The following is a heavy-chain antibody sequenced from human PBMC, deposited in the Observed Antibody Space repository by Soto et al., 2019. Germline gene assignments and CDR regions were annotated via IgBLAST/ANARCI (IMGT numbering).Heavy chain of an antibody. CDR1: GGSISSSSYY. Sequence: SETLSLTCTVSGGSISSSSYYWGWIRQPPGKGLEWIGSIYYSGSTYYNPSLKTRVTISLDKSENQFSLKLNSVTAADSAVYFCARLEGLATISYYFDFWGPGALVTVSS. CDR3: ARLEGLATISYYFDF. J-gene: IGHJ4*02. CDR2: IYYSGST. D-gene: IGHD3-9*01. V-gene: IGHV4-39*01.